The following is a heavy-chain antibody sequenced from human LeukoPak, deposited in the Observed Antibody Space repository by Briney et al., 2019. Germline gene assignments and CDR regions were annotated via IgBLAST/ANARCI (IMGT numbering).Heavy chain of an antibody. J-gene: IGHJ3*02. CDR3: AGASMIQWGAFDI. D-gene: IGHD3-22*01. Sequence: SETLSLTCTVSGGSISSYYWSWIRQPPGKGLEWIGYIYYSGSTNYNPSLKSRVTISVDTSKNQFSLKLSSVTAADTAVYHCAGASMIQWGAFDIWGQGTMVTVSS. V-gene: IGHV4-59*08. CDR1: GGSISSYY. CDR2: IYYSGST.